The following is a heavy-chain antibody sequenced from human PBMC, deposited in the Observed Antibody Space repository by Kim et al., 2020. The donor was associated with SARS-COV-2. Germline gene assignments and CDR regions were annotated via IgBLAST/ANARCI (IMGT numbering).Heavy chain of an antibody. V-gene: IGHV3-9*01. CDR1: GFTFGDYA. D-gene: IGHD3-10*01. Sequence: GGSMRLSCAASGFTFGDYAMHWVRQAPGKGLEWVSGISWNSGSIGYADSVKGRFSISRDNAKNSLYLQMNSLRAEDTALYYCAKSEMATPRFGGIGVEFGYWGQGTLVTVSS. CDR2: ISWNSGSI. J-gene: IGHJ4*02. CDR3: AKSEMATPRFGGIGVEFGY.